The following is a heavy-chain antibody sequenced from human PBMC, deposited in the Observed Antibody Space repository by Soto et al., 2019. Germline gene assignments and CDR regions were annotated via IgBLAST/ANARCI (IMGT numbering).Heavy chain of an antibody. Sequence: AAVKVSCKASGGTFSSYAISWVRQAPGQGLEWMGGIIPIFGTANYAQKFQGRITMTEDTSTDTAYMELSSLRSEDTAVYYCSTDTLFGAVIRPFEYWGHGTLVTVSS. CDR1: GGTFSSYA. D-gene: IGHD3-3*01. CDR2: IIPIFGTA. CDR3: STDTLFGAVIRPFEY. V-gene: IGHV1-69*06. J-gene: IGHJ4*01.